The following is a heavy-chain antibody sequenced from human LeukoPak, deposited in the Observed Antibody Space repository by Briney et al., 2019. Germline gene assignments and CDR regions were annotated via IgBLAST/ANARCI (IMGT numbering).Heavy chain of an antibody. Sequence: PGGSLRLSCAASGFTFSSYSMNWVRQAPGKGLEWISYISTGSSTIYYADSVKGRFTISRDNAKNSLYLQMNSLRADDTAVYYCARGDYYDTMYFDLWGRGTLVTVSS. V-gene: IGHV3-48*04. D-gene: IGHD3-22*01. CDR2: ISTGSSTI. CDR1: GFTFSSYS. J-gene: IGHJ2*01. CDR3: ARGDYYDTMYFDL.